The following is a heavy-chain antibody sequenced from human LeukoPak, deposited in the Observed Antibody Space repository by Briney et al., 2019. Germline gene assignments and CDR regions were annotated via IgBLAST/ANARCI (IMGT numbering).Heavy chain of an antibody. V-gene: IGHV4-59*01. D-gene: IGHD5-24*01. Sequence: SETLSLTCTVSGGSISSYYWSWFRQPPGKGLEWIGYIYYSGNTNYNPSLKSRVTILVDTSKNQFSLNLNSVTAADTAVYYCARGLAGYSGGDDAFDLWGQGTMVTASS. CDR2: IYYSGNT. CDR3: ARGLAGYSGGDDAFDL. J-gene: IGHJ3*01. CDR1: GGSISSYY.